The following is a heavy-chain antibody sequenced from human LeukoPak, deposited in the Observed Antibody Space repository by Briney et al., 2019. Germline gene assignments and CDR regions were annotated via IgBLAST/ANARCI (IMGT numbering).Heavy chain of an antibody. V-gene: IGHV3-48*01. CDR1: GFTFSSYS. CDR3: AKRGPGSPQSGKYYFDY. Sequence: GGSLRLSCAASGFTFSSYSMNWVRQAPGKGLEWVSYISNTRSTIFYADSVKGRFTISRENAKNTLYLQMNSLRAEDTAVYYCAKRGPGSPQSGKYYFDYWGQGTLVTVSS. D-gene: IGHD3-10*01. CDR2: ISNTRSTI. J-gene: IGHJ4*02.